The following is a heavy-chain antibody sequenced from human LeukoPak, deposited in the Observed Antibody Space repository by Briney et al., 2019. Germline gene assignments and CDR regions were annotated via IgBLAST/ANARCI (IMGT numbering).Heavy chain of an antibody. CDR1: GGTFSSYA. Sequence: ASVKVSCKASGGTFSSYAISWVRQAPGQGLEWMGRIIPILGIPNYAQKLQGRVTITADNSKSTAYMEVSSLISEGTAVYYYARQDIVATFAYWGQGTLVTVSS. D-gene: IGHD5-12*01. CDR3: ARQDIVATFAY. V-gene: IGHV1-69*04. J-gene: IGHJ4*02. CDR2: IIPILGIP.